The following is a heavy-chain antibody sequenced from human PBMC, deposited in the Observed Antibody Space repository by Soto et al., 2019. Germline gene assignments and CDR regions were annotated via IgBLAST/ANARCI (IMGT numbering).Heavy chain of an antibody. Sequence: SETLSLTCTVSGGSISSYYWSWIRQPPGKGLEWIGYIYYSGSTNYNPSLKSRVSISVDTSKNQFSLKLSSVTAADTAVYYCARRYGDCFDYWGQGTLVTVSS. D-gene: IGHD4-17*01. CDR1: GGSISSYY. V-gene: IGHV4-59*08. CDR3: ARRYGDCFDY. CDR2: IYYSGST. J-gene: IGHJ4*02.